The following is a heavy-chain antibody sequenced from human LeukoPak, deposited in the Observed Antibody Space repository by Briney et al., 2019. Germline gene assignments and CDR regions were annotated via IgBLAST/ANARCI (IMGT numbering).Heavy chain of an antibody. J-gene: IGHJ6*03. V-gene: IGHV4-39*01. D-gene: IGHD6-13*01. Sequence: PSDSLSLTCTVSGGSISSSSYYWGWLRRPRWKGSELIGRIYYSGSTYSNPSHKLQVTISVDTSKNQFSLKLSSVTAADTAVYYCARVSRPAAYHYYYYMDVWGKGTTVTLSS. CDR3: ARVSRPAAYHYYYYMDV. CDR1: GGSISSSSYY. CDR2: IYYSGST.